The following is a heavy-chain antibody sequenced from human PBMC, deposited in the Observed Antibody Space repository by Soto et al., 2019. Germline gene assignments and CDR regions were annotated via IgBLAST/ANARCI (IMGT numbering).Heavy chain of an antibody. CDR1: GGSISMYY. CDR3: AGMTRDFDY. CDR2: IYYSGST. Sequence: SETLSLSCTVSGGSISMYYLSWIRQPPGKGLEWIGYIYYSGSTNYNPSLKSRVTISVDTSKNQFSLKLSSVTAADTAVYYCAGMTRDFDYWGQGTLVTVSS. V-gene: IGHV4-59*01. J-gene: IGHJ4*02. D-gene: IGHD4-17*01.